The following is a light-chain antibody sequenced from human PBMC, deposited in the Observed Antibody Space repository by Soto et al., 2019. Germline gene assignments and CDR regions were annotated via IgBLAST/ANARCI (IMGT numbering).Light chain of an antibody. Sequence: QSVLTQPRSVSGSPGQSVTISCTGTSSDVGDYDYVSWYQQHPGKAPKLMIFDVNKRPSGVPDRFSGSKSGNTASLTISGLQAEDEADYYCSSYTSSSTWVFGGGTKVTVL. J-gene: IGLJ3*02. V-gene: IGLV2-11*01. CDR2: DVN. CDR1: SSDVGDYDY. CDR3: SSYTSSSTWV.